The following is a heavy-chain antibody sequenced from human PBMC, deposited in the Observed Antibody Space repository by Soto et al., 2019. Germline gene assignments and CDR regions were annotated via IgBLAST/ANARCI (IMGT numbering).Heavy chain of an antibody. CDR1: GYTFTGYY. D-gene: IGHD3-9*01. J-gene: IGHJ4*02. CDR2: INPNSGGT. Sequence: GASVKLSCKASGYTFTGYYMHWVRQAPGQGLEWMGWINPNSGGTNYAQKFQGWVTMTRDTSISTAYMEVTRLRSDDTAVYFCARGVDLVLVSELGSKLRYFDWLFAYWGQGTPVPVSS. CDR3: ARGVDLVLVSELGSKLRYFDWLFAY. V-gene: IGHV1-2*04.